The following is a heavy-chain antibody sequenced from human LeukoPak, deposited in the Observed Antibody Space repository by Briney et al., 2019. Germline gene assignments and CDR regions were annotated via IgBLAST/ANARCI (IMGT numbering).Heavy chain of an antibody. CDR3: ARASNPDYHYYDMDV. CDR2: INGDGSST. V-gene: IGHV3-74*01. Sequence: GGSLRLSCAASGFTFSSYWMYWVRQAPGKGLVWVSRINGDGSSTSYADSVKGRFTISRDNTKNTLFLQMNSLRAEDTALYYCARASNPDYHYYDMDVWGQGTTVTVSS. J-gene: IGHJ6*02. D-gene: IGHD1-14*01. CDR1: GFTFSSYW.